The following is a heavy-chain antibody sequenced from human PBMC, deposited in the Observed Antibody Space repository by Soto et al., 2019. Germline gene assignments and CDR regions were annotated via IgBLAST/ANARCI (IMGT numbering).Heavy chain of an antibody. V-gene: IGHV1-69*13. D-gene: IGHD3-10*01. J-gene: IGHJ4*02. CDR1: GGTFSSYA. CDR3: ARVFGRGKSRRFDY. Sequence: GASVKVSCKASGGTFSSYAISWVRQAPGQGLEWMGGIIPIFGTANYAQKFQGRVTITADESTSTAYMELSSLRSEDTAVYYCARVFGRGKSRRFDYWGQGTLVTVSS. CDR2: IIPIFGTA.